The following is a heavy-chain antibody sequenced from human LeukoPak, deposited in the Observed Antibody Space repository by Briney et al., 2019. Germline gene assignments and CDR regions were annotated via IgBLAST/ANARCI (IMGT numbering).Heavy chain of an antibody. CDR3: ARETAWELPNRIDY. V-gene: IGHV4-61*02. CDR2: IYTSGST. CDR1: GGSISSGSYY. J-gene: IGHJ4*02. D-gene: IGHD1-26*01. Sequence: PSETMSLTCTVSGGSISSGSYYWSWIRQPAGKGLEWIGRIYTSGSTNYNPSLKSRVTISVDTSKNQFSLKLSSVTAADTAVYYCARETAWELPNRIDYWGQGTLVTVSS.